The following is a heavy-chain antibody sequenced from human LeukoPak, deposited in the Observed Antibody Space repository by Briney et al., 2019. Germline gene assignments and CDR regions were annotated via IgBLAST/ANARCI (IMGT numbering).Heavy chain of an antibody. J-gene: IGHJ4*02. V-gene: IGHV4-59*01. CDR3: ARGTGTNSNY. CDR1: GGSISSYF. CDR2: IYYSGST. Sequence: PSETLSLTCTVSGGSISSYFWSWIRQPPGKGLEWIGYIYYSGSTNYNPSLKSRVTISVDTSKNQFSLKLSSVTAADTAVYYCARGTGTNSNYWGQGTPVTVSS. D-gene: IGHD1-7*01.